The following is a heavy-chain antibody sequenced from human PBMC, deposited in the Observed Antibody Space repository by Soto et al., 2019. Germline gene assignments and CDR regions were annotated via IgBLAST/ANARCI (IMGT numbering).Heavy chain of an antibody. CDR2: IDWEDDE. D-gene: IGHD2-2*01. J-gene: IGHJ6*03. CDR1: GFSLSTSGMC. V-gene: IGHV2-70*11. CDR3: ARMRGVVVPAAPNDPYYYYYYMDV. Sequence: SGPTLVNPTQTLTLTCTFPGFSLSTSGMCVSWIRQPPGEALEWLARIDWEDDEYYSTSLKTRLTISKDTSKNQVVLTLTNMDPADTATYYCARMRGVVVPAAPNDPYYYYYYMDVWGKGTTVTVSS.